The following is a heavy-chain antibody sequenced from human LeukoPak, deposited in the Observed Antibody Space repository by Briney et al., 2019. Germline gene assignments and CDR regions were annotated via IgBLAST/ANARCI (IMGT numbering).Heavy chain of an antibody. D-gene: IGHD6-13*01. J-gene: IGHJ4*02. Sequence: ASVKVSCKVSGYTLTELSMHWVRQAPGKGLEWMGGFDPEDGETIYAQKFQGRVTMTEDTSTDTAYMELSSLRSEDTAVYYCATASSSWYLAYFDYWGQGTLVIVSS. V-gene: IGHV1-24*01. CDR1: GYTLTELS. CDR3: ATASSSWYLAYFDY. CDR2: FDPEDGET.